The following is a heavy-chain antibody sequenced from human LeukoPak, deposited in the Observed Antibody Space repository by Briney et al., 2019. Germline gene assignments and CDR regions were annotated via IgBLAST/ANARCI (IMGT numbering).Heavy chain of an antibody. D-gene: IGHD3-16*01. CDR1: GASVSTYS. J-gene: IGHJ6*02. Sequence: KTSETLSLTCTVSGASVSTYSWTWIRQPPGKGLEWIACIFYSGSANYNPSLKSRVTISVDTSMNQFSLKMNSVTAADTAVYYCARGGRQADPQGYYYYTMDVWGQGTTVTVSS. CDR2: IFYSGSA. V-gene: IGHV4-59*08. CDR3: ARGGRQADPQGYYYYTMDV.